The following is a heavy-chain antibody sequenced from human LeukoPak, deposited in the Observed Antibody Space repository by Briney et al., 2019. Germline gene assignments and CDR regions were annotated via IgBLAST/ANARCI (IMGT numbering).Heavy chain of an antibody. V-gene: IGHV4-61*02. CDR2: LFSSGTT. D-gene: IGHD6-13*01. CDR1: GGSFSSGDYS. CDR3: ARKPIVSSSWYYFDY. Sequence: SQTLSLTCTVSGGSFSSGDYSWNWIRQPAGQGLGWIGRLFSSGTTNYNPSLKSRVTISGDTSNNQFSLKLTSVTAADTAVYYCARKPIVSSSWYYFDYWGQGTLVTVSS. J-gene: IGHJ4*02.